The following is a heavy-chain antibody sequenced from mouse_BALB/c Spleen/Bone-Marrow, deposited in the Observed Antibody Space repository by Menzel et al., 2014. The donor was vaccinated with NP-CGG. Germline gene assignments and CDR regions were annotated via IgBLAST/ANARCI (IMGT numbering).Heavy chain of an antibody. Sequence: EVQLQQSGAELVKPGASVKLSCTASGFNIKDTYMHWVKRRPEQGLEWIGRIDPANGNTKYDPKFQGKATITADTSSNAAYLQLSSLTSEDTAVYYCARYRLGTYFDYWAKAPLSQSPQ. CDR3: ARYRLGTYFDY. D-gene: IGHD1-2*01. V-gene: IGHV14-3*02. CDR2: IDPANGNT. CDR1: GFNIKDTY. J-gene: IGHJ2*01.